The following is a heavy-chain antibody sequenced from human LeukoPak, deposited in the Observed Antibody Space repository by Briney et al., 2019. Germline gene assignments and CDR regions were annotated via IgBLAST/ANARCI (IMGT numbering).Heavy chain of an antibody. D-gene: IGHD3-22*01. J-gene: IGHJ4*02. CDR1: GFTFSSYG. V-gene: IGHV3-30*18. CDR3: AKARFMEGYYHSRTTPFDY. CDR2: ISYDGSNK. Sequence: PGGSLRLSCAASGFTFSSYGMHWVRQAPGKGLEWVAVISYDGSNKYYADSVKGRFTISRDNSKNTLYLQMNSLRAEDTAVYYCAKARFMEGYYHSRTTPFDYWGQGTLVTVSS.